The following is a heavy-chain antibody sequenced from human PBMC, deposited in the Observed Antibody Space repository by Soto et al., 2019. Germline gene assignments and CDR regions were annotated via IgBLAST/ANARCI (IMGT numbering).Heavy chain of an antibody. CDR2: IYYSGST. Sequence: PSETLSLTCTVSGGSISSSSYYWGWIRQPPGKGLEWIGSIYYSGSTYYNPSLKSRVTISVETSKNKFSLKLSSVTAADTAVYYCARLSVWDETRPFDYWGQGTLVSVSS. J-gene: IGHJ4*02. CDR3: ARLSVWDETRPFDY. D-gene: IGHD1-26*01. CDR1: GGSISSSSYY. V-gene: IGHV4-39*01.